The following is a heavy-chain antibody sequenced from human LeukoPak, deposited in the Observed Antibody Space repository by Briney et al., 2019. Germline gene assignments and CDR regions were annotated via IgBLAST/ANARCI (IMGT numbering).Heavy chain of an antibody. Sequence: GGSLRLSCAASGFTFSSYAMSWVRQAPGKGLEWVSAISGSGGSTYYADSVKGRFTISRDNSKNTLYLQMNSLRAEDTAAYYCAKVGDSMVRGVRFYDYWGQGTLVTVSS. V-gene: IGHV3-23*01. CDR1: GFTFSSYA. CDR2: ISGSGGST. J-gene: IGHJ4*02. CDR3: AKVGDSMVRGVRFYDY. D-gene: IGHD3-10*01.